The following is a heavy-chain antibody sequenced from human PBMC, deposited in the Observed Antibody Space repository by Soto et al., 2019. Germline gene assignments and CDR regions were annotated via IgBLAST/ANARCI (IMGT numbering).Heavy chain of an antibody. D-gene: IGHD6-6*01. CDR1: GYTFTSYG. V-gene: IGHV1-18*01. J-gene: IGHJ5*02. Sequence: QVQLVQSGAEVKKPGASVKVSCKASGYTFTSYGISWVRQAPGQGLEWMGWISAYNGNTNYAQKLQGRVTMTTDTSTSTAYMERRSLRSDDTAVYDCARAEYSSSWRGGVRFDPWGQGTLVTVSS. CDR3: ARAEYSSSWRGGVRFDP. CDR2: ISAYNGNT.